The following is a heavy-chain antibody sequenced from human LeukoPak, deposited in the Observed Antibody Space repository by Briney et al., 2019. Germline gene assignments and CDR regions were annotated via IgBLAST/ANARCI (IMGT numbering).Heavy chain of an antibody. D-gene: IGHD2-2*01. Sequence: PGGSLRLSCAASGFPFSAYYMSWLRQAPGKGLEWVAYIGSSGSTIYYADSVKGRFTISRDNAKKSLYLQMNSLRAEDTAVYYCARGARPVAMRNYFDYWGQGTLVTVSS. CDR1: GFPFSAYY. CDR2: IGSSGSTI. J-gene: IGHJ4*02. V-gene: IGHV3-11*01. CDR3: ARGARPVAMRNYFDY.